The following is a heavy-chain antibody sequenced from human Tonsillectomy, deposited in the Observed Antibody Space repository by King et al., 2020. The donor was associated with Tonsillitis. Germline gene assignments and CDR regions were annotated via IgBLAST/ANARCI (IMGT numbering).Heavy chain of an antibody. D-gene: IGHD2-15*01. CDR2: IRYDGNNK. J-gene: IGHJ4*02. V-gene: IGHV3-30*02. CDR1: GFSFSSYG. CDR3: LKDPLTNCGTCYWSD. Sequence: VQLVESGGGVLQPGGSLRLSCAASGFSFSSYGMHWVRQAPGKGLEWVAFIRYDGNNKYYAESVKGRFTISRDNSKNTLYLQVSGLRADDTAVYYCLKDPLTNCGTCYWSDWGQGTLVTVSS.